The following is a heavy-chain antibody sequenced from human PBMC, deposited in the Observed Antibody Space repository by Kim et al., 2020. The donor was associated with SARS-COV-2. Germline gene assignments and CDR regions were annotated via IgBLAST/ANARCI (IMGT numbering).Heavy chain of an antibody. CDR3: ARAVAGIRGGFDY. V-gene: IGHV4-34*01. J-gene: IGHJ4*02. Sequence: YTPSLERRVTLSGDTSTNPLSLKMSSVTAADTAVYYCARAVAGIRGGFDYWGQGTLVTVSS. D-gene: IGHD6-19*01.